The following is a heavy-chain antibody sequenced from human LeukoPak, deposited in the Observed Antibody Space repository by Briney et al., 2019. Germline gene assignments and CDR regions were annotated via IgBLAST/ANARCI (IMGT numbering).Heavy chain of an antibody. Sequence: ASVKVSCKASGYTFTSYGICWVRQAPGQGLEWMGWISAYNGNTNYAQKLQGRVTMTTDTSTSTAYMELRSLRSDDTAVYYCARAVRGQRNNWFDPWGQGTLVTVSS. CDR2: ISAYNGNT. V-gene: IGHV1-18*01. CDR3: ARAVRGQRNNWFDP. CDR1: GYTFTSYG. D-gene: IGHD3-10*01. J-gene: IGHJ5*02.